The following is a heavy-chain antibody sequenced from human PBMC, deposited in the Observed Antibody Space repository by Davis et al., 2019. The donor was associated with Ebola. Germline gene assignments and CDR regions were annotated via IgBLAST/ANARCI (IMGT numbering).Heavy chain of an antibody. J-gene: IGHJ5*02. D-gene: IGHD3-3*01. CDR1: GFTFSSYS. CDR3: ARVSEGYYDFWSGYYIGWFDP. CDR2: ISSSSSYI. Sequence: GESLKISCAASGFTFSSYSMNWVRQAPGKGLEWVSSISSSSSYIYYADSVKGRFTISRDNAKNSLYLQMNSLRAEDTAVYYCARVSEGYYDFWSGYYIGWFDPWGQGTLVTVSS. V-gene: IGHV3-21*04.